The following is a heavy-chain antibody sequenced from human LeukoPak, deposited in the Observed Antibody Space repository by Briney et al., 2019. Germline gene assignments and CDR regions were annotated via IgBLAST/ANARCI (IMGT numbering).Heavy chain of an antibody. V-gene: IGHV4-38-2*01. D-gene: IGHD5-24*01. CDR1: GVSFSSDYC. J-gene: IGHJ5*02. Sequence: SETLSLTCGVSGVSFSSDYCRGWIRQPPGKGLEWIGSIYHNGNTYFNPSLKTRVTISVDPSKNQFSPDLTSVTDADTAVYYCARVRRAGSVARDTWGQGILVTVSS. CDR2: IYHNGNT. CDR3: ARVRRAGSVARDT.